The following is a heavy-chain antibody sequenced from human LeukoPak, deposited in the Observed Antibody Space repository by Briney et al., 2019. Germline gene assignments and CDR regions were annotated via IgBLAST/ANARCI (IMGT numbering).Heavy chain of an antibody. D-gene: IGHD3-16*02. V-gene: IGHV3-66*04. CDR1: VFTVSSNY. CDR3: ARRLSPVRGSYRHYLDY. CDR2: LYSGVGR. J-gene: IGHJ4*02. Sequence: HPGGSLRLSCAASVFTVSSNYMSWVRQAPGEGLEWASVLYSGVGRYYAESVKGKFTISRDKFMNTLYLQMNSLRAEDTAVYCCARRLSPVRGSYRHYLDYWGQGTLVTVSS.